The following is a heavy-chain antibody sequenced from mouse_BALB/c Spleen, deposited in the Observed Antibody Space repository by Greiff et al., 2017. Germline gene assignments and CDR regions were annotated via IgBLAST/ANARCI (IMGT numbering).Heavy chain of an antibody. D-gene: IGHD1-1*01. CDR2: ISSGSSTI. CDR3: ARLGYYGSSFYWYFDV. CDR1: GFTFSSFG. Sequence: EVHLVESGGGLVQPGGSRKLSCAASGFTFSSFGMHWVRQAPEKGLEWVAYISSGSSTIYYADTVKGRFTISRDNPKNTLFLQMTSLRSEDTAMYYCARLGYYGSSFYWYFDVWGAGTTVTVSS. V-gene: IGHV5-17*02. J-gene: IGHJ1*01.